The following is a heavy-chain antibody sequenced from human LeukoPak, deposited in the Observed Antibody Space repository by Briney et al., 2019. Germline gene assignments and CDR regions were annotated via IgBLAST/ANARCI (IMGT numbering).Heavy chain of an antibody. J-gene: IGHJ4*02. D-gene: IGHD4-17*01. Sequence: GGSLRLSCAASGFTFSSYGMHWVRQAPAKGLEWVAIISYDGSNKYYADSVKGRFTISRDNSKNTLYLQMNSLRAEDAAVYYCAKSTTVTQRGYFDYWGQGTLVTVSS. CDR3: AKSTTVTQRGYFDY. CDR1: GFTFSSYG. CDR2: ISYDGSNK. V-gene: IGHV3-30*18.